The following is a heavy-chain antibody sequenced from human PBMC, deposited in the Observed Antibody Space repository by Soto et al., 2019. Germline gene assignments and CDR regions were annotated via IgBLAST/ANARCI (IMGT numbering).Heavy chain of an antibody. CDR2: INPNSGGT. J-gene: IGHJ4*02. CDR1: GYTFTGYY. CDR3: ARVSSSGYYYPLDY. D-gene: IGHD3-22*01. Sequence: ASVKVSCKASGYTFTGYYMLWVRQAPGQGLEWMGWINPNSGGTNYAQKFQGWVTMTRDTSISTAYMELSRLRSDDTAVYYCARVSSSGYYYPLDYWGQGTLVTVSS. V-gene: IGHV1-2*04.